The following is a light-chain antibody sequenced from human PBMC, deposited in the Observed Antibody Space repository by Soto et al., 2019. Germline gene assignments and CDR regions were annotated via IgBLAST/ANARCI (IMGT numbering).Light chain of an antibody. V-gene: IGLV2-14*03. CDR2: DVS. J-gene: IGLJ2*01. CDR1: SSDIGGYNY. Sequence: SVVTQPASVSGSPGQLITISCTGTSSDIGGYNYVSWYQQHPGKGPKLMIDDVSSRPSGVSHRFSGSKSGDTASLTISGLQAEDEADYYCSSYTSSSTVVFGGGTKLTVL. CDR3: SSYTSSSTVV.